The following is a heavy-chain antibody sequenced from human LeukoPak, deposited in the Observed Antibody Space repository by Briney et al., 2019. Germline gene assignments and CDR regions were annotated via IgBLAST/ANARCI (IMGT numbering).Heavy chain of an antibody. CDR3: AREYCTNGVCYFRDYGLPVY. J-gene: IGHJ4*02. CDR2: ISYDGSNK. D-gene: IGHD2-8*01. CDR1: GFTFSSYG. V-gene: IGHV3-30*05. Sequence: PGRSLRLSCAASGFTFSSYGMHWVRQVPGKGLERVAVISYDGSNKYYADSVKGRFTISRDNSKNTLHLQMNSLRAEDTAVYYCAREYCTNGVCYFRDYGLPVYWGQGTLVTVSS.